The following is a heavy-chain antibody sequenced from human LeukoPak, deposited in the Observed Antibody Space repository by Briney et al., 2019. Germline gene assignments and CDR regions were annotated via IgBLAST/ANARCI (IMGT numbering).Heavy chain of an antibody. Sequence: SETLSLTCTVSGGSISNGDHYWSWIRQHPGKGLEWIGHIYYSGSTYYNPSLKSRGIISVETSKNQFSLKLSSVTAADTAVYYCARTDPFYDSSGQFFFDYWGQGTLVTVSS. V-gene: IGHV4-31*03. CDR3: ARTDPFYDSSGQFFFDY. D-gene: IGHD3-22*01. CDR2: IYYSGST. J-gene: IGHJ4*02. CDR1: GGSISNGDHY.